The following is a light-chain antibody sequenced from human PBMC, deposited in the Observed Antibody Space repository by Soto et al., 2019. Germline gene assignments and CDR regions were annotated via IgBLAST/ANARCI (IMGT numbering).Light chain of an antibody. V-gene: IGLV1-47*01. Sequence: QSVLTQPPSTSGTPGQRVTIPCFGSSSNIGGNYVFWYQHLPGTAPKLLIYRNNQRPSGVPDRFSGSKSGTSASLAISGLRAEDEAEYYCATWDASLSGNIIFGGGTQLTVL. CDR3: ATWDASLSGNII. CDR1: SSNIGGNY. CDR2: RNN. J-gene: IGLJ7*01.